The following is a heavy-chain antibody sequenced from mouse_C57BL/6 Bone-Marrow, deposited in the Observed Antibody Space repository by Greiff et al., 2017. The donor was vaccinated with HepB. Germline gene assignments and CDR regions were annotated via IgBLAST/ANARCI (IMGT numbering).Heavy chain of an antibody. V-gene: IGHV1-82*01. Sequence: VKLQQSGPELVKPGASVKISCKASGYAFSSSWMNWVKQRPGKGLEWIGRIYPGDGDTNYNGKFKGKATLTADKSSSTAYMQLSSLTSEDSAVYFCASPYGPFAYWGQGTLVTVSA. CDR1: GYAFSSSW. J-gene: IGHJ3*01. D-gene: IGHD1-1*02. CDR3: ASPYGPFAY. CDR2: IYPGDGDT.